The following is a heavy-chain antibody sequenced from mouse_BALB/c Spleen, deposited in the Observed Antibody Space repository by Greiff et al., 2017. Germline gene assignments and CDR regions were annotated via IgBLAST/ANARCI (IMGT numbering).Heavy chain of an antibody. CDR2: INPSNGGT. Sequence: VQRVESGPELVKPGASVKLSCKASGYTFTSYYMYWVKQRPGQGLEWIGEINPSNGGTNFNEKFKSKATLTVDKSSSTAYMQLSSLTSEDSAVYYCTRWGDYGAWFAYWGQGTLVTVSA. CDR3: TRWGDYGAWFAY. D-gene: IGHD2-4*01. V-gene: IGHV1S81*02. J-gene: IGHJ3*01. CDR1: GYTFTSYY.